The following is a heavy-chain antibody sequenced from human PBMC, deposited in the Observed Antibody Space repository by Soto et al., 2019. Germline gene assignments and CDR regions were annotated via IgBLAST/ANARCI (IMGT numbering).Heavy chain of an antibody. CDR2: ITSDTNTI. Sequence: AGGSRRLSWAASGVRFNIYSMNWIRQAPGKGLEWFAYITSDTNTIKYADSVRGRFTISRDNAKNSVDLQMNSLRDEDTAVYYCARSVEGHFDYWGQGTVVTVSS. CDR3: ARSVEGHFDY. V-gene: IGHV3-48*02. CDR1: GVRFNIYS. J-gene: IGHJ4*02. D-gene: IGHD6-19*01.